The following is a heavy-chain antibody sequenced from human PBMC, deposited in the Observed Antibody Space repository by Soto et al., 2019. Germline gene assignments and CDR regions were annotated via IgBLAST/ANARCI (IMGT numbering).Heavy chain of an antibody. V-gene: IGHV4-4*02. CDR1: GDSIRSSNW. J-gene: IGHJ5*02. Sequence: SETLSLTCAVSGDSIRSSNWWSWVRRTPGKGLEWIGEIYQSGSPNYNPSLKSRVTISVDKSKNQFSLKLSSVTAADTAVYYCARVQGYGSSGRFDPWGQGTPVTVSS. CDR3: ARVQGYGSSGRFDP. CDR2: IYQSGSP. D-gene: IGHD5-18*01.